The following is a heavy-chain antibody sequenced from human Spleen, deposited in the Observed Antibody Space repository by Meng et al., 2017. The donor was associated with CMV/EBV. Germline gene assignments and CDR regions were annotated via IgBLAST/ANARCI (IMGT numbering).Heavy chain of an antibody. CDR2: IYNTGRD. V-gene: IGHV4-61*08. CDR3: ARDRSVFYGLDV. Sequence: SETLSLTCTVSGASVSSDDYHWSWIRQPPGKELEWIGQIYNTGRDTYNPSLKSRVTISADTSKNQFSLKPTSVTAADTAVYYCARDRSVFYGLDVWGQGTTVTVSS. CDR1: GASVSSDDYH. J-gene: IGHJ6*02.